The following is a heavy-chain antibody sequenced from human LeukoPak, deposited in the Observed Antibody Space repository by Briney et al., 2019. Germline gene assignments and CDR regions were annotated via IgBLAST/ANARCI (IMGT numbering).Heavy chain of an antibody. CDR2: IYYSGST. CDR1: GGSISSSSYY. J-gene: IGHJ4*02. V-gene: IGHV4-39*07. Sequence: SETLSLTCIVSGGSISSSSYYWGWIRQPPGKGLEWIGSIYYSGSTYYNPSLKSRVTISVDTSKNQFSLILSSLTAADTAVYYCARVEGYFFGGYYVDYWGQGTLVTVSS. CDR3: ARVEGYFFGGYYVDY. D-gene: IGHD3-22*01.